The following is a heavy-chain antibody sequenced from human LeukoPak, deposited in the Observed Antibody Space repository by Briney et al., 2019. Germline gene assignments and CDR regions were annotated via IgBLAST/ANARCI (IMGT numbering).Heavy chain of an antibody. CDR1: GYTFTGYY. CDR3: ARLKSYGDYGY. V-gene: IGHV1-18*04. J-gene: IGHJ4*02. Sequence: ASVKVSCKASGYTFTGYYMHWVRQAPGQGLEWMGWIYSYNGNTNYAQKFQGRVTMTTDTSTSIAYMELRSLTSDDTAVYYCARLKSYGDYGYWGQGTLVTVSS. CDR2: IYSYNGNT. D-gene: IGHD4-17*01.